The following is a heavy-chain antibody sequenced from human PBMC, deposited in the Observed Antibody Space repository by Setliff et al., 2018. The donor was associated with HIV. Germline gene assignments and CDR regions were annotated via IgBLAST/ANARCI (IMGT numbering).Heavy chain of an antibody. CDR1: GGSISSYY. D-gene: IGHD1-26*01. CDR3: ARGARLLAAYRDRWDYYYMGV. J-gene: IGHJ6*03. Sequence: SETLSLTCTVSGGSISSYYWSWIRQPPRKGLECVGYISYNGITTYNPPLKSRVTISVDTSKNQFPLKVNSVTAADTAVYYCARGARLLAAYRDRWDYYYMGVWGKGTTVTVSS. V-gene: IGHV4-59*12. CDR2: ISYNGIT.